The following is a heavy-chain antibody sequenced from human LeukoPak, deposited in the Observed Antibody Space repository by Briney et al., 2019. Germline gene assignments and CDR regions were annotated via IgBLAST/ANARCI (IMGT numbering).Heavy chain of an antibody. CDR1: GFTFSSYA. Sequence: GGSLRLSCAASGFTFSSYAMSWVRQAPGKGLEWVSAISGSGGSTYYADSVKGRFTISRDNSKNTLYLQMNSLRAEDTAVYYCARLRNFPYDSSGLPHFDCWGQGTLVTVSS. CDR3: ARLRNFPYDSSGLPHFDC. D-gene: IGHD3-22*01. CDR2: ISGSGGST. J-gene: IGHJ4*02. V-gene: IGHV3-23*01.